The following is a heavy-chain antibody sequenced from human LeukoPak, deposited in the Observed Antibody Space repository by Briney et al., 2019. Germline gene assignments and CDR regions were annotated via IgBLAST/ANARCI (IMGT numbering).Heavy chain of an antibody. D-gene: IGHD3-22*01. J-gene: IGHJ3*02. CDR1: GYTFTSYG. Sequence: ASVKVSCKASGYTFTSYGISWVRQAPGQGLEWMGWISAYNGNTNYAQKLQGRVTMTTDTSTSTAYMELSSLRSEDTAVYYCARAGSAYTYYYDSSGYRDAFDIWGQGTMVTVSS. CDR2: ISAYNGNT. CDR3: ARAGSAYTYYYDSSGYRDAFDI. V-gene: IGHV1-18*01.